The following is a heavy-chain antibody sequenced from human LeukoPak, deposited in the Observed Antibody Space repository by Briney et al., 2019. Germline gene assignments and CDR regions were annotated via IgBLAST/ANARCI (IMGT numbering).Heavy chain of an antibody. D-gene: IGHD7-27*01. CDR1: GFTFSNYW. V-gene: IGHV3-7*03. J-gene: IGHJ4*02. CDR2: IKQDGSEI. Sequence: GGSLRLSCAASGFTFSNYWMSWVRQAPGKELEWVANIKQDGSEIYYVDSVKGRFTISRDNARNSLYLQMNSLRAEDTAVYYCVRDKLTGASRLDYWGQGTLLTVSS. CDR3: VRDKLTGASRLDY.